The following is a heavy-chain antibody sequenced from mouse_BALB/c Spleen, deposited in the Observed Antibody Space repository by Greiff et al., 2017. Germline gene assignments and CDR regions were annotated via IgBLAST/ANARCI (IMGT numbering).Heavy chain of an antibody. D-gene: IGHD2-4*01. Sequence: QVQLQQSGAELARPGASVKLSCKASGYTFTSYWMQWVKQRPGQGLEWIGAIYPGDGDTRYTQKFKGKATLTADKSSSTAYMQLSSLASEDSAVYYCARPYDYDGFAYWGQGTLVTVSA. CDR2: IYPGDGDT. V-gene: IGHV1-87*01. J-gene: IGHJ3*01. CDR1: GYTFTSYW. CDR3: ARPYDYDGFAY.